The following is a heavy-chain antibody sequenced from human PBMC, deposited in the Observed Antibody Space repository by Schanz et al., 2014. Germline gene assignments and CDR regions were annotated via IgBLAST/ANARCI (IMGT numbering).Heavy chain of an antibody. CDR3: AKSYDTSGYSGFDY. CDR1: GFSFSDYG. CDR2: ISYHGSER. Sequence: QVQLVESGGGVVQPGRSLRLSCAGSGFSFSDYGMHWVRQAPGRGLEWVAVISYHGSERYYADSVKGRFTISRDNSKNTLYLQMNSLRTEDTDVYSCAKSYDTSGYSGFDYWGQGTLVTVSS. D-gene: IGHD3-22*01. V-gene: IGHV3-30*18. J-gene: IGHJ4*02.